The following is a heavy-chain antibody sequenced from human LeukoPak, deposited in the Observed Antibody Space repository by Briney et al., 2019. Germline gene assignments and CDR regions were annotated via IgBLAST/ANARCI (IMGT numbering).Heavy chain of an antibody. CDR2: INHSGST. CDR3: ARLSSFGSGGSCYDY. CDR1: GGSFSGYY. D-gene: IGHD2-15*01. J-gene: IGHJ4*02. Sequence: SETLSLTCAVYGGSFSGYYWSWIRQPPVKGLEWIGEINHSGSTNYNPSLKSRVTISVDTSKNQFSLKLSSVTAADTAVYYCARLSSFGSGGSCYDYWGQGTLVTVSS. V-gene: IGHV4-34*01.